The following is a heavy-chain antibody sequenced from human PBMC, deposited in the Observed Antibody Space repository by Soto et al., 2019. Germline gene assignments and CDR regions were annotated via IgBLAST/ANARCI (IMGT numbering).Heavy chain of an antibody. J-gene: IGHJ4*02. CDR3: ARVRRSTGWLLSADY. D-gene: IGHD5-12*01. Sequence: GGSLRLSCAASGFTFSDYYMSWIRQAPGKGLEWVSYISSSSSYTNYADSVKGRFTISRDNAKNSLYLQMNSLRAEDTAVYYCARVRRSTGWLLSADYWGQGTLVTVSS. CDR2: ISSSSSYT. V-gene: IGHV3-11*06. CDR1: GFTFSDYY.